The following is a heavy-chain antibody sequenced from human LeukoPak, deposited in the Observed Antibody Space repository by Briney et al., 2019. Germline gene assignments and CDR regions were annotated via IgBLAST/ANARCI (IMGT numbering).Heavy chain of an antibody. CDR2: ISYDGSNK. Sequence: GRSLRLPCAASGFTFSSYAMHWVRQAPGKGLEWVAVISYDGSNKYYADSVKGRFTISRDNSKNTLYLQMNSLRAEDTAVYYCARGVRGVGYYYGMDVWGQGTTVTVSS. V-gene: IGHV3-30*04. CDR1: GFTFSSYA. CDR3: ARGVRGVGYYYGMDV. J-gene: IGHJ6*02. D-gene: IGHD3-10*01.